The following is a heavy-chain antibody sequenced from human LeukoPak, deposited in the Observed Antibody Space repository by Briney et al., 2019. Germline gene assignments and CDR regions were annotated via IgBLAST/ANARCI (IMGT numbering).Heavy chain of an antibody. CDR1: GGSISSYY. D-gene: IGHD2-2*01. CDR2: IFYNGST. J-gene: IGHJ3*02. Sequence: SETLSLTCTVSGGSISSYYWSWIRQPPGKGLEWIGYIFYNGSTNYKPSLKSRVTISVDTSKNQFSLKLSSVTAADTAVYYCARRVGYCSSTSCYLDGAFDIWGQGTMVTVSS. CDR3: ARRVGYCSSTSCYLDGAFDI. V-gene: IGHV4-59*08.